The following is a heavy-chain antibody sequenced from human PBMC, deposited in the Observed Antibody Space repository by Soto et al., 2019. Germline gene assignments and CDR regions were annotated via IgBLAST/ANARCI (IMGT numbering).Heavy chain of an antibody. CDR1: GFSLTARGVG. CDR2: IYWDDDE. D-gene: IGHD3-3*01. V-gene: IGHV2-5*02. CDR3: AHRGFFAEGNPNWFDP. J-gene: IGHJ5*02. Sequence: QITLKESGPTLVKPTQTLTLTCTFSGFSLTARGVGVGWIRQPPGKALEWLALIYWDDDERYNPSLKSRLTNTKDTSRTQVVLTMTKMDHVDTATYYCAHRGFFAEGNPNWFDPWGQGALVTVSS.